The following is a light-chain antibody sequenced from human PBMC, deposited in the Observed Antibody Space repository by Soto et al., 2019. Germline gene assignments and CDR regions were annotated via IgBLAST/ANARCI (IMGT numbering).Light chain of an antibody. J-gene: IGKJ2*01. Sequence: DIQMTQAPSTLSASVGDRVTITGRASLTINNKLALYQKKPGKAPKLLIYDGYTLESGVPSRFSGRGSGTEFTLTIGRLQSDDFTNYYCQQYDTYFRYTFGQGTTLHIK. CDR3: QQYDTYFRYT. CDR2: DGY. V-gene: IGKV1-5*01. CDR1: LTINNK.